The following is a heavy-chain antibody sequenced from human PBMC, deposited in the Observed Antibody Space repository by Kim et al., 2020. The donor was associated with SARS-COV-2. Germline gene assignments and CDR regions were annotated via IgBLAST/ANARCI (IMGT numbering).Heavy chain of an antibody. CDR3: ARQKLVRLYYFDY. Sequence: YAESGKGRFTISRDNSKNTLYLQMNSLRAEDTAVYYCARQKLVRLYYFDYWGQGTLVTVSS. J-gene: IGHJ4*02. V-gene: IGHV3-33*01. D-gene: IGHD6-13*01.